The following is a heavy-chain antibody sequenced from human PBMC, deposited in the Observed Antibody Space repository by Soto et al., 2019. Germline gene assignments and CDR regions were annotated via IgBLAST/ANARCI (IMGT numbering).Heavy chain of an antibody. Sequence: EVQLVESGGGLVQPGGSLRLSCAASGFTFSDYEINWVRQPPGKGLQWVSYISSGGSAIHYADSVKGRFTISRDNAKNSLYLQRSSLRAEDKAVYYCARGARVTTVTGAGCGVFDLWGQGTMVTVSS. J-gene: IGHJ3*01. CDR2: ISSGGSAI. V-gene: IGHV3-48*03. D-gene: IGHD4-17*01. CDR1: GFTFSDYE. CDR3: ARGARVTTVTGAGCGVFDL.